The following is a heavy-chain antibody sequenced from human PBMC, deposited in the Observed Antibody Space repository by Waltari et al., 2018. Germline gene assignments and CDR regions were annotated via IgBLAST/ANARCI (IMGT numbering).Heavy chain of an antibody. Sequence: EVRLVESGGGLVQPGGSLRLSCAASGFTFSSYEMNWVRQAPGKGLEWLSNSLSTGSMMYNADSVKGRFTISRDNAKNSLYLQMNSLRVEDTAVYYCASLPTWGQGTLVTVSS. CDR1: GFTFSSYE. J-gene: IGHJ1*01. CDR2: SLSTGSMM. V-gene: IGHV3-48*03. CDR3: ASLPT.